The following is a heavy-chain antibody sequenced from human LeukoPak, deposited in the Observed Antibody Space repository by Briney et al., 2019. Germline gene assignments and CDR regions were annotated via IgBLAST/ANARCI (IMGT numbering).Heavy chain of an antibody. CDR2: IYTEGTT. CDR3: ATIRTGYSSGWRPFDS. CDR1: GFTVSSIY. J-gene: IGHJ4*02. V-gene: IGHV3-53*01. D-gene: IGHD6-19*01. Sequence: GSLRLSCAASGFTVSSIYMSWVRQAPGKGLEWVSVIYTEGTTYYADSVKGRFTISRDISKNTLYLQMNSLRAEDTAVYYCATIRTGYSSGWRPFDSWGQGTLVTVSS.